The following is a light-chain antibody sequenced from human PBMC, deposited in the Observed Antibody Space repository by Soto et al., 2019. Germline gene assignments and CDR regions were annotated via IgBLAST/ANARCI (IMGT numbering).Light chain of an antibody. CDR1: FSNIGSNY. CDR3: ASWVGSLSRWV. J-gene: IGLJ3*02. Sequence: QSVLTQPPSASGAPGQRVTISCSGSFSNIGSNYVYWYQQLPGTAPRLLIYRNGQRPSGVPDRFSGSKSGASASLDISGLRSEDEADYYCASWVGSLSRWVFGGGTKLTVL. V-gene: IGLV1-47*01. CDR2: RNG.